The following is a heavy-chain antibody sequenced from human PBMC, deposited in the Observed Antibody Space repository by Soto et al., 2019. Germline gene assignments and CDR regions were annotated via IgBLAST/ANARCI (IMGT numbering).Heavy chain of an antibody. V-gene: IGHV3-30-3*01. CDR2: ISYDGSNK. J-gene: IGHJ4*02. CDR1: GFTFSSYA. D-gene: IGHD3-22*01. CDR3: AKDYYYDSSGYYDY. Sequence: VQVVESGGDLVQPGGSLRLSCAASGFTFSSYAMHWVRQAPGKGLEWVAVISYDGSNKYYADSVKGRFTISRDNSKNTLYLQMNSLRAEDTAVYYCAKDYYYDSSGYYDYWGQGTLVTVSS.